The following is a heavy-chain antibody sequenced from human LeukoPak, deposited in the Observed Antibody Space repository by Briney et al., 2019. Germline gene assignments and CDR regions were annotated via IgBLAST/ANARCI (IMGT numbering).Heavy chain of an antibody. D-gene: IGHD6-19*01. Sequence: PSETLSLTCTVSGYSISSGYYWGWIRQPPGKGLEWIATIYHSGSTYYNPSLKSRVIISLDTSKNHFSLKLNSVTAADTAVYYCASDIAVAGTHWFDPWGQGTLVTVSS. CDR2: IYHSGST. J-gene: IGHJ5*02. CDR3: ASDIAVAGTHWFDP. CDR1: GYSISSGYY. V-gene: IGHV4-38-2*02.